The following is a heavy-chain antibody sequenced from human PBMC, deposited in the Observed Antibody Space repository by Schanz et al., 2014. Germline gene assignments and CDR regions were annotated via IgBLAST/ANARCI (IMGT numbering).Heavy chain of an antibody. CDR3: AFDRDDAYDI. CDR2: INPSGGTT. D-gene: IGHD3-9*01. V-gene: IGHV1-46*01. Sequence: QVQLVQSGAEVKKPGASVKVSCKASGYTFTTYYIHWVRQAPGQGLEWMGIINPSGGTTKYAQRFQGRVTMTWDTSTSTVSMELSSLRSEDTAVYYCAFDRDDAYDIWGRGTTVTVSS. CDR1: GYTFTTYY. J-gene: IGHJ3*02.